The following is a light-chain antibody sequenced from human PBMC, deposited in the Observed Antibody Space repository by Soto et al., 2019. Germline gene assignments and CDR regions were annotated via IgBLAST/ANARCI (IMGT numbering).Light chain of an antibody. Sequence: EIVLTQSPGTLSLSPGERATLSCRASQSVSINFLAWYQQKPGQAPRLLIYAASSRATGIPDRFSGSGSGTDFTLTIRRLEPEDFELYYCQQYGTSPLTFGGGTKVDIK. CDR1: QSVSINF. CDR3: QQYGTSPLT. V-gene: IGKV3-20*01. CDR2: AAS. J-gene: IGKJ4*01.